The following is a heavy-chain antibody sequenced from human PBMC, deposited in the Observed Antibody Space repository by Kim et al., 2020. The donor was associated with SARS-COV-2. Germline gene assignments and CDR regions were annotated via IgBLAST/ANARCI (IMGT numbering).Heavy chain of an antibody. CDR3: AKDLFVFGDFNNSYW. J-gene: IGHJ2*01. CDR2: ISHGGGNK. D-gene: IGHD2-21*01. CDR1: GFTFTSYG. Sequence: GGSLRLSCASSGFTFTSYGMHWVRQVPGKGLEWVAVISHGGGNKYDGDAVAGRFTVSRDNYKNTMFLEMNRQREEDTALYYGAKDLFVFGDFNNSYW. V-gene: IGHV3-30*18.